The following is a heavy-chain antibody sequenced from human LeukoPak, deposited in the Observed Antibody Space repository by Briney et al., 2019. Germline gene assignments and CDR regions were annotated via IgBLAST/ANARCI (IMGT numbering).Heavy chain of an antibody. CDR1: GFTFSSYE. CDR3: AREIVSAVAGNFDY. V-gene: IGHV3-48*03. CDR2: ISSSDGTR. D-gene: IGHD6-19*01. J-gene: IGHJ4*02. Sequence: GGSLRLSCAASGFTFSSYEMNWVRQAPGKGLEWVSYISSSDGTRTYAESVKGRFTISRDNAKNSLYLEMNSLRAEDTAVYYCAREIVSAVAGNFDYWGQGTLVTVSS.